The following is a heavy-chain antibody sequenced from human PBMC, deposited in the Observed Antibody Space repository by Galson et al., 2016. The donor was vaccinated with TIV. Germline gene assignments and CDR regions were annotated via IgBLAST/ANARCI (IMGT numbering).Heavy chain of an antibody. CDR3: ARTSYTPMGY. Sequence: QSGAEVKKPGASVKVSCKASGGTFSSFALNWVRQAPGQGLEWIGEIIPGFGTVRYAQKFQAKVTITADESATTSVMELISLTSDDTAVYYWARTSYTPMGYWGQGTLVTVSS. J-gene: IGHJ4*01. V-gene: IGHV1-69*13. CDR2: IIPGFGTV. CDR1: GGTFSSFA. D-gene: IGHD5-18*01.